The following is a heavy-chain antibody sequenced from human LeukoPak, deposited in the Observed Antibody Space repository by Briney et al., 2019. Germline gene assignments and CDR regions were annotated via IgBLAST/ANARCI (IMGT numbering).Heavy chain of an antibody. CDR2: INPRGGSA. J-gene: IGHJ4*02. V-gene: IGHV1-46*01. CDR3: ARDYHGSGSLTTFDS. Sequence: ASVKVSCKASGYTFTSFFMHWVRQAPGQGLEWMGIINPRGGSATSAQRFQGRLTVTRDTSTSTVDMELSSLTSEDTAVYYCARDYHGSGSLTTFDSWGQGTLVTVSS. D-gene: IGHD3-10*01. CDR1: GYTFTSFF.